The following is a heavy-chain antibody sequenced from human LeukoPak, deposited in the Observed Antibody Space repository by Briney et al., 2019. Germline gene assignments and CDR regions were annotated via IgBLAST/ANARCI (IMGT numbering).Heavy chain of an antibody. CDR2: IYYSGST. Sequence: SETLSLTCTVSGVSISSYYWSWIRQPPGKGLEWIGYIYYSGSTNYNPSLKSRVTISVDTSKNQFSLKLSSVTAADTAVYYCARVNDYVWGSYRYSDPYYFDYWGQGTLVTVSS. J-gene: IGHJ4*02. CDR3: ARVNDYVWGSYRYSDPYYFDY. CDR1: GVSISSYY. D-gene: IGHD3-16*02. V-gene: IGHV4-59*01.